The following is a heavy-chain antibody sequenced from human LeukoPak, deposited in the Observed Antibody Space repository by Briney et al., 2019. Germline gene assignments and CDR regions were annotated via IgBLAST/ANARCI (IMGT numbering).Heavy chain of an antibody. J-gene: IGHJ4*02. D-gene: IGHD3-9*01. CDR2: IRNKAYGGTA. V-gene: IGHV3-49*03. CDR1: GFTFSDYA. CDR3: TREKRYFDWFQADY. Sequence: GGSLRLSCTASGFTFSDYAMSWFRQAPGKGLEWVGFIRNKAYGGTAEYAASVKGRFTISRDDSKTIAHLQMNSLKTEDTAVYYCTREKRYFDWFQADYWGQGTLVTVSS.